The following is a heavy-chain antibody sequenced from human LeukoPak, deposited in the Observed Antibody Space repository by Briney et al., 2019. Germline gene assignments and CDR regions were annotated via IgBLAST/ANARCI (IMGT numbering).Heavy chain of an antibody. V-gene: IGHV3-49*04. CDR3: TRDQTPYY. CDR2: IRSKVYGGTP. CDR1: GFTFGGYA. Sequence: PGGSLRLSCTASGFTFGGYAMTWVRQAPGKGLEWVGFIRSKVYGGTPEYAASVKGRFTISRDDSQGIAYLQMSSLKTEDTAVYYCTRDQTPYYWGQGTLVTVSS. J-gene: IGHJ4*02.